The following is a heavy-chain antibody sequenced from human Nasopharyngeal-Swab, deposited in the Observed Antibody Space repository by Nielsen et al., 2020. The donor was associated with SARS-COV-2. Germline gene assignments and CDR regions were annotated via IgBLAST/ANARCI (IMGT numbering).Heavy chain of an antibody. Sequence: WVRQAPGQGLEWMGIINPSGGSTSYAQKFQGRVTMTRDTSTSTVYMELSSLRSEDTAVYYCAREIVGASYYYYGMDVWGQGTTVTGLL. J-gene: IGHJ6*02. D-gene: IGHD1-26*01. CDR2: INPSGGST. CDR3: AREIVGASYYYYGMDV. V-gene: IGHV1-46*01.